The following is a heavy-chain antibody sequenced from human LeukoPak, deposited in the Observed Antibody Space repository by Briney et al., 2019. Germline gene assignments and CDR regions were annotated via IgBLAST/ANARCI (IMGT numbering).Heavy chain of an antibody. CDR1: GGSLRSYF. D-gene: IGHD3-10*01. CDR2: IYMSGMT. J-gene: IGHJ4*02. Sequence: SETLSLTCSLSGGSLRSYFWSWIRQPAGKGMEWIGRIYMSGMTNYNPSLESRVTMSIDTSKNQFSMKLSSVTATDTAVYYCARDYYASGSYGVDNWGQGTLVTVSS. CDR3: ARDYYASGSYGVDN. V-gene: IGHV4-4*07.